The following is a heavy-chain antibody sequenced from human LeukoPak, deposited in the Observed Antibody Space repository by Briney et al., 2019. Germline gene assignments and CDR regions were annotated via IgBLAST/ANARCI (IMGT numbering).Heavy chain of an antibody. CDR3: ARLELDHKYYFDY. CDR2: IFPGDSDT. D-gene: IGHD2-2*03. V-gene: IGHV5-51*01. CDR1: GYSFTTYW. J-gene: IGHJ4*02. Sequence: GESLKISCKASGYSFTTYWVAWVRQMPGKFLESMGIIFPGDSDTRYSPSFQGQVIISTDKSINTAYLQWSSLKASDTAMYYCARLELDHKYYFDYWGQGTLVTVSS.